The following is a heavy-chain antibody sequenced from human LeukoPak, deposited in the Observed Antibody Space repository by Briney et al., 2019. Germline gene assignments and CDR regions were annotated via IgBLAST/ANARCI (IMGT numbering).Heavy chain of an antibody. Sequence: GGSLRLSCAASEFAFSNYWMHWVRHAPGWGLMWVSRINGDGSLTNYADSVKGRFTISRDNAKNTLYLQMNSLRAEDTAVYYCARDFDWGSGHWGQGTLDTVSS. CDR2: INGDGSLT. V-gene: IGHV3-74*01. J-gene: IGHJ4*02. CDR3: ARDFDWGSGH. D-gene: IGHD7-27*01. CDR1: EFAFSNYW.